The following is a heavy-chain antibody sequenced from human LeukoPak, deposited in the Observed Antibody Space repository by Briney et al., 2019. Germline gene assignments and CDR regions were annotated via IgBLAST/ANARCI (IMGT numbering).Heavy chain of an antibody. D-gene: IGHD3-16*02. Sequence: ASVKVSCKASGYTFTSYGISWVRQAPGQGLEWMGWIGAYNGNTNYAQKLQGRVTMTTDTSTSTAYMELRSLRSDDTAVYYCARQYDYVWGSYRPYYFDYWGQGTLVTVSS. CDR3: ARQYDYVWGSYRPYYFDY. V-gene: IGHV1-18*01. CDR1: GYTFTSYG. CDR2: IGAYNGNT. J-gene: IGHJ4*02.